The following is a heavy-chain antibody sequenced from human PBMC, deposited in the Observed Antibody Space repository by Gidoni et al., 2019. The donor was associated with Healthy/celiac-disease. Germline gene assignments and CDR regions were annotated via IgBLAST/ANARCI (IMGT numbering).Heavy chain of an antibody. V-gene: IGHV3-23*01. CDR1: GFTFSSYA. D-gene: IGHD1-26*01. Sequence: EVQLLVYGGGLVQPGGSLRLPCAASGFTFSSYAMSWIRQAPGKGLEGVSAISGSGGSTYYADSVKGRFTISRDNSKNTLYLQMNSLRAEDTAVYYCAKDLGGSLLRGLVDYWGQGTLVTVSS. J-gene: IGHJ4*02. CDR3: AKDLGGSLLRGLVDY. CDR2: ISGSGGST.